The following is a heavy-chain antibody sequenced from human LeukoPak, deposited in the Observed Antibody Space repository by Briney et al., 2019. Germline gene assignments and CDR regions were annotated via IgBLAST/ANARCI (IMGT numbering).Heavy chain of an antibody. V-gene: IGHV3-7*01. CDR2: IKQDGSEK. CDR3: ARVHYDFWSGYYTLGSYYYYYYMDV. D-gene: IGHD3-3*01. Sequence: GGSLRLSCAASGFTFSSYWMSWVRQAPGKGLEWVANIKQDGSEKYYVDSVKGRFTISRDNAKNSLYLQMNSLRAEDTAVYYCARVHYDFWSGYYTLGSYYYYYYMDVWGKGTTVTVSS. J-gene: IGHJ6*03. CDR1: GFTFSSYW.